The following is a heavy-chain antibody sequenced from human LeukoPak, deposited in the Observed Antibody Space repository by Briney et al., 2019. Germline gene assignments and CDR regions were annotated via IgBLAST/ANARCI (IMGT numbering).Heavy chain of an antibody. CDR1: GFTFSSYG. CDR3: AKGREYYYDSSGYYNGDY. Sequence: GGSLRLSCAASGFTFSSYGMHWVRQAPGKGLEWVAVISYDGSNKYYADSVKGRFTISRDNSKNTLYLQINSLRAEDTAVYYCAKGREYYYDSSGYYNGDYWGQGTLVTVSS. CDR2: ISYDGSNK. V-gene: IGHV3-30*18. J-gene: IGHJ4*02. D-gene: IGHD3-22*01.